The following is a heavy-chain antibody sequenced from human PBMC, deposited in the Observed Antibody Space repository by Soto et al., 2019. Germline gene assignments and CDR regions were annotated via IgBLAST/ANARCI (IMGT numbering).Heavy chain of an antibody. CDR2: INQDGSSK. V-gene: IGHV3-7*01. Sequence: EVQLVESGGGLVQPGGSLRLSCAASGFTFSSYWMSWVRQAPGKGLGWVATINQDGSSKSYVDSVKGLFTISRDNAKNSLYLQMNGRRAEDTAVYYCVRDTRGSSSTNWGQGTLLTVSS. CDR1: GFTFSSYW. D-gene: IGHD6-13*01. CDR3: VRDTRGSSSTN. J-gene: IGHJ4*02.